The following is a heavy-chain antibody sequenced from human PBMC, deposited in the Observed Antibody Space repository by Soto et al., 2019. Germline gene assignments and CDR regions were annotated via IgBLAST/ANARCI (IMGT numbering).Heavy chain of an antibody. CDR3: AILGAHSGYDLLHFDY. D-gene: IGHD5-12*01. J-gene: IGHJ4*02. CDR1: GGTFSSYA. Sequence: QVQLVQSGAEVKKPGSLVKVSCKASGGTFSSYAISWVRQAPGQGLEWMGGIIPIFGTANYAQKFQGRVTITADESTSTAYMELSSLRSEDTAVYYCAILGAHSGYDLLHFDYWGQGTLVTVSS. V-gene: IGHV1-69*12. CDR2: IIPIFGTA.